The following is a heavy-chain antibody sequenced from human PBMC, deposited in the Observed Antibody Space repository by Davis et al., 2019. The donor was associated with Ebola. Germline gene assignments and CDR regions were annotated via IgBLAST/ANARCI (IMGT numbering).Heavy chain of an antibody. V-gene: IGHV3-53*01. D-gene: IGHD4-17*01. CDR2: IYSGGST. CDR1: GFTVSSNY. Sequence: GESLKISCAASGFTVSSNYMSWVRQAPGKGLEWVSVIYSGGSTYYADSVKDRFTISRDNSKNTLYLQMNSLRAEDTAVYYCARVTTVYYFDYWGQGTLVTVSS. J-gene: IGHJ4*02. CDR3: ARVTTVYYFDY.